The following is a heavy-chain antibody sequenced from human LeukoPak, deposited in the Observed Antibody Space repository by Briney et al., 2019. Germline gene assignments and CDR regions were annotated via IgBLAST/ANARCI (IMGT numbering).Heavy chain of an antibody. CDR3: ARDHNYAFDN. Sequence: GGSLRLSCTASGFPFRDYSMNWVRRAPGEGLEWISYIGISSGNTKYADSVKGRFTISADNARNSLYLQMNSLRVEDTAVYYCARDHNYAFDNWGQGTLVSVSS. J-gene: IGHJ4*02. D-gene: IGHD1-1*01. CDR1: GFPFRDYS. V-gene: IGHV3-48*04. CDR2: IGISSGNT.